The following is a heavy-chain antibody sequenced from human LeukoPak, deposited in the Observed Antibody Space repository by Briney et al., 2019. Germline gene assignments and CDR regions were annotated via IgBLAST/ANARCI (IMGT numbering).Heavy chain of an antibody. CDR3: ASDYSDSSGYYSVDY. Sequence: SGPTLVNPTQTLTLTCTFSGFSLTTSGVGVGWIRQPPGKALEWLALIYWNDDKRYSPSLRSRLTTTKDTSKNQVVLTMTNMDPVDTATYYCASDYSDSSGYYSVDYWGQGTLVTVSS. D-gene: IGHD3-22*01. J-gene: IGHJ4*02. CDR2: IYWNDDK. V-gene: IGHV2-5*01. CDR1: GFSLTTSGVG.